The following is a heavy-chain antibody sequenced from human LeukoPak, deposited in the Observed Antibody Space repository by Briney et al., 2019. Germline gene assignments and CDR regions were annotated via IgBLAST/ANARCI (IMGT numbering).Heavy chain of an antibody. CDR2: ISGSGGST. CDR1: GFIFSSYA. V-gene: IGHV3-23*01. CDR3: ARDPGGYFDY. Sequence: GGSLRLSCAASGFIFSSYAMNWVRQAPGKGLEWVSGISGSGGSTYYADSVKGWFTISRGNSKNTLFLQMNSLRPEDTAVYFCARDPGGYFDYWGQGTLVTVSS. D-gene: IGHD3-10*01. J-gene: IGHJ4*02.